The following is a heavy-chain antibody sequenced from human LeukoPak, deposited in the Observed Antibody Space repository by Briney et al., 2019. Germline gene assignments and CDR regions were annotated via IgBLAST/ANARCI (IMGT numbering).Heavy chain of an antibody. V-gene: IGHV3-23*01. J-gene: IGHJ6*04. CDR3: AKGGASSPYTYIDV. CDR2: IGDSGGST. CDR1: GFTFSNHA. Sequence: GGSLRLSCAASGFTFSNHAMSWVRQAPGKGLEWVSVIGDSGGSTYHADSVKGRFTISRDNSKNTLYLQMNSLRADDTAVYHCAKGGASSPYTYIDVWGKGTTVIVSS. D-gene: IGHD6-6*01.